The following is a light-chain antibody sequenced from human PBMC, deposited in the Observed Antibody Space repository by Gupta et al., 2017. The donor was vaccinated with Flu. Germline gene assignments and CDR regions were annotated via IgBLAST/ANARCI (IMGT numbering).Light chain of an antibody. CDR2: GTS. J-gene: IGKJ1*01. CDR3: QQYNNWPW. V-gene: IGKV3-15*01. CDR1: QSVRSN. Sequence: EIVMTQSPATLSVSPGERATLSCRASQSVRSNLAWYQQKPGQAPRLLIYGTSTRATGIPARCSGSGSGTEFTITISSLQSEDFAVYYCQQYNNWPWFGQGTKVEIK.